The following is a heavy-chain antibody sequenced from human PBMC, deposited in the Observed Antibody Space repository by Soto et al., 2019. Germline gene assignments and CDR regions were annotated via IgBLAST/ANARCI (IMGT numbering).Heavy chain of an antibody. CDR1: GVTVSSDAYY. CDR3: ARYRFSGSRWSKFDY. J-gene: IGHJ4*02. D-gene: IGHD6-13*01. Sequence: QVQLQQSGPGLVKPSQTLSLTCTVSGVTVSSDAYYWSWIRQHPGKGLEWIGNIYHTGSTYYTPSLKSRLVISLDPSKNQFSLRLSSVTAADTAVYFCARYRFSGSRWSKFDYWGQGTLVTVSS. CDR2: IYHTGST. V-gene: IGHV4-31*03.